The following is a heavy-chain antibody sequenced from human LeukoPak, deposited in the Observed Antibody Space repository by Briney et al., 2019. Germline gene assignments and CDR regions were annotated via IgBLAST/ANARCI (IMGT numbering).Heavy chain of an antibody. V-gene: IGHV1-69*05. D-gene: IGHD3-3*01. CDR1: GGTFSSYA. Sequence: SVKVSCKASGGTFSSYAISWVRQAPGQGLEWMGRIIPIFGTANYAQKFQGRVTITTDEYTSTAYIELSSLRAEDTAVYYCAREITIFGVVQRFDYWGQGTLVTVSS. J-gene: IGHJ4*02. CDR3: AREITIFGVVQRFDY. CDR2: IIPIFGTA.